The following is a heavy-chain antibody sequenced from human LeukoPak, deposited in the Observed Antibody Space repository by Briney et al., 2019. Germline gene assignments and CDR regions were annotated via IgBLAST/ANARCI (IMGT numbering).Heavy chain of an antibody. J-gene: IGHJ4*02. CDR2: ISGSGGST. CDR1: GFTFSSYA. CDR3: AKDKESDDSSGYLD. V-gene: IGHV3-23*01. Sequence: QPGGSLRLSCAASGFTFSSYAMSWVRQAPGEGLEWVLAISGSGGSTYYADSVKGRFTISRDNSKNTLYLQMNSLRAEDTAVYYCAKDKESDDSSGYLDWGQGTLVTVSS. D-gene: IGHD3-22*01.